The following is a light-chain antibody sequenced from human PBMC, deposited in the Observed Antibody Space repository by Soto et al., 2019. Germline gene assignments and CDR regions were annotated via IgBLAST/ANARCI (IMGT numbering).Light chain of an antibody. CDR2: GGS. Sequence: EIVLTQSPGTLSLSPGERATLSRRASQSIRSSSLAWYQQKPGQAPRLLIYGGSSRATGIPDRFSGGGSGTDFSLTISRLETEDFSVYYCHQYGSSPLTLGGGTKVDIK. V-gene: IGKV3-20*01. CDR1: QSIRSSS. CDR3: HQYGSSPLT. J-gene: IGKJ4*01.